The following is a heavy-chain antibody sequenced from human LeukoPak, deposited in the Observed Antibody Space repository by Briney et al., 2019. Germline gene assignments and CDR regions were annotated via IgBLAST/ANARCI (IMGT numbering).Heavy chain of an antibody. Sequence: LRLPSGTAGCTFSNTRMSWVRRARQRGGEEVGRIKRKGGVGKIDCAASVKGRLSVSRDDSKNMLYLQMNSLKSEDTAVYYCTAGTGRSDFDYWGQGTLVTVSS. V-gene: IGHV3-15*01. CDR2: IKRKGGVGKI. CDR1: GCTFSNTR. CDR3: TAGTGRSDFDY. J-gene: IGHJ4*02. D-gene: IGHD3/OR15-3a*01.